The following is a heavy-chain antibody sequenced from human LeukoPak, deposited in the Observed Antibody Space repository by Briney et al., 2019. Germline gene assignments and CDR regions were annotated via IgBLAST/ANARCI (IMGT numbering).Heavy chain of an antibody. CDR3: VKDSSTTSWYFAFDV. CDR2: IKQDGSEK. J-gene: IGHJ3*01. Sequence: GGSLRLSCAASGFTFSSYWMSWVRQAPGKGLEWVANIKQDGSEKYYVDSVKGRFTISRDNSKNTLYLQMTSLRADDTAVYYCVKDSSTTSWYFAFDVWGQGTMVAVSS. CDR1: GFTFSSYW. D-gene: IGHD2-2*01. V-gene: IGHV3-7*03.